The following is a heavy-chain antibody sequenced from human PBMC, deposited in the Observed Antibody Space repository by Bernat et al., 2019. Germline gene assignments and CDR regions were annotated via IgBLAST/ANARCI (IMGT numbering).Heavy chain of an antibody. D-gene: IGHD1-1*01. CDR3: VRDPNRKLDY. J-gene: IGHJ4*02. Sequence: EVQLLESGGGLVQPGGSLRLSCAASGFIFSSYAMSWVRQAPGKGLEWVSRINIDGTTTNYADSVKGRFTMSRDNAKNTVYLQMNSLRAEDTAVYYCVRDPNRKLDYWGQGTQVTVSP. V-gene: IGHV3-74*01. CDR2: INIDGTTT. CDR1: GFIFSSYA.